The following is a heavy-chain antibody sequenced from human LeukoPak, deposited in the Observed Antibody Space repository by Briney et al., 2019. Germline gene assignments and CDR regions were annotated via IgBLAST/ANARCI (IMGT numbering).Heavy chain of an antibody. D-gene: IGHD4-17*01. J-gene: IGHJ4*02. Sequence: KAGGSLRLSCTAPGFTFSNYNMNWVRQAPGKGLEWVSSITSASNFIYYADSVKGRFTISRDNAKNSMYLQMNSLRAEDTAVYPCASFDYGDSYWGQGTLVTVSS. CDR2: ITSASNFI. CDR3: ASFDYGDSY. V-gene: IGHV3-21*01. CDR1: GFTFSNYN.